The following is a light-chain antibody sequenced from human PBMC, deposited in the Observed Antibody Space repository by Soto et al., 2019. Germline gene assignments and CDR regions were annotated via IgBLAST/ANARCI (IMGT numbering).Light chain of an antibody. CDR3: CAFGGVFGM. V-gene: IGLV2-11*01. CDR1: SADVGRFDY. Sequence: QSVLTQPRSVSGSPGQSVTISCTGTSADVGRFDYVSWYQQHPGQAPKLIISDLTQRPSGVPDRFSGSRSGNTASLSISGLRPEDEVDYYCCAFGGVFGMFGGGTKLTVL. J-gene: IGLJ3*02. CDR2: DLT.